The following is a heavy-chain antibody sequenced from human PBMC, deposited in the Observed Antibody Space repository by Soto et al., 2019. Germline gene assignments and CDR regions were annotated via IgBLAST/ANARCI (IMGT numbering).Heavy chain of an antibody. D-gene: IGHD3-22*01. CDR3: ATMYYCDSSGYSWYFDL. V-gene: IGHV3-23*01. CDR2: ISGSGGST. J-gene: IGHJ2*01. CDR1: GFTFSSYA. Sequence: PGGSLRLSCAASGFTFSSYAMSWVRQAPGKGLEWVSAISGSGGSTYYADSVKGRFTISRDNSKNTLYLQMNSLRAEDTAVYYCATMYYCDSSGYSWYFDLWGRGTLVTVSS.